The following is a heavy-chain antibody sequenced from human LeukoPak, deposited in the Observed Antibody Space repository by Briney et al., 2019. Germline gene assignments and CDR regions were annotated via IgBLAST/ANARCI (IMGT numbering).Heavy chain of an antibody. CDR3: ARVGSRIAAAYWFDP. CDR1: GYTFTGYY. V-gene: IGHV1-2*02. CDR2: INPNSGGT. Sequence: ASVTVSCKASGYTFTGYYMHWVRQAPGQGLEGMGWINPNSGGTNYAQKFQGRVTMTRDTSISTAYMELSRLRSDDTAVYYCARVGSRIAAAYWFDPWGQGTLVTVSS. J-gene: IGHJ5*02. D-gene: IGHD6-13*01.